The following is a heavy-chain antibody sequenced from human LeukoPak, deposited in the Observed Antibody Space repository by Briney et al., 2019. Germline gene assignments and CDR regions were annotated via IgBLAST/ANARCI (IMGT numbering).Heavy chain of an antibody. D-gene: IGHD3-16*01. CDR2: IIDSGDIT. Sequence: GGSLRLSCEASGFTFSNYAISWVRQAPGKGLEWVSGIIDSGDITYYANSVKGRFTISRDNSKNTLYLQMNSLRAEDTAVYYCAKLGGQEVYNYYVGVWGKGTTVAVSS. CDR3: AKLGGQEVYNYYVGV. J-gene: IGHJ6*03. V-gene: IGHV3-23*01. CDR1: GFTFSNYA.